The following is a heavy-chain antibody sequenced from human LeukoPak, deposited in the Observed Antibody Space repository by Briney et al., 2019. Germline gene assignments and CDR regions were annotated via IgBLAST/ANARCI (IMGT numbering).Heavy chain of an antibody. V-gene: IGHV3-53*01. CDR3: ARGRWESSGSGMDV. CDR2: IYSGGST. Sequence: GGSLRLSCAVFGPGFPFSKAWMSWVRQAPGKGLEWVSVIYSGGSTYYADSVKGRFTISRDNSKNTLYLQMNSLRAEDTAVYYCARGRWESSGSGMDVWGQGTTVTVSS. CDR1: GFPFSKAW. J-gene: IGHJ6*02. D-gene: IGHD6-19*01.